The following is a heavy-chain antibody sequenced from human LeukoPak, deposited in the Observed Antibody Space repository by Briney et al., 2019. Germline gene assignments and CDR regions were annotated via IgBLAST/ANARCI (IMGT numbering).Heavy chain of an antibody. J-gene: IGHJ4*02. V-gene: IGHV3-23*01. CDR3: AKSATITMILMVLSDEFYFDS. CDR2: LSGRGTST. Sequence: GGSLRLSCAVSGFTFSSYAMSWVRQAPGKGLEWVSTLSGRGTSTYYADSVKGRFTISRDNSKNTLYLQMNSLRAEDTAVYYCAKSATITMILMVLSDEFYFDSWGQGTLVTVSS. D-gene: IGHD3-22*01. CDR1: GFTFSSYA.